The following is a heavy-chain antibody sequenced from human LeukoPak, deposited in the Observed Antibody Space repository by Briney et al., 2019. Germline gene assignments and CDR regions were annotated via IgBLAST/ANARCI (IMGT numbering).Heavy chain of an antibody. CDR1: GFTVRSYS. Sequence: GGSLRLSXAASGFTVRSYSMNWVRQAPGKGLEWVSYISSSSTSIYYADSVKGRFTISRDNAKNSLYLQMNSLRAEDTAVYYCARDWNNSNSTTRDAAFDIWGQGTMVIVSS. D-gene: IGHD1/OR15-1a*01. CDR2: ISSSSTSI. J-gene: IGHJ3*02. CDR3: ARDWNNSNSTTRDAAFDI. V-gene: IGHV3-48*01.